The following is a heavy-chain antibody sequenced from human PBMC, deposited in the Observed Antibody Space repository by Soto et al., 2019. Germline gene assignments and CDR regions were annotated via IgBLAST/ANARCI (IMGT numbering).Heavy chain of an antibody. J-gene: IGHJ4*02. D-gene: IGHD2-15*01. CDR2: INEDGSKK. Sequence: DVQLVESGGALVQPGGSLGLSCAVSGFTVSAKWMSWVRQAPGKGLEWLANINEDGSKKFYVDSVKGRVTISKDNAKNSLSLQLGSLRADDTAVYYCAREMHLGSGGGDIDIWGRGTMVTVSS. CDR1: GFTVSAKW. CDR3: AREMHLGSGGGDIDI. V-gene: IGHV3-7*03.